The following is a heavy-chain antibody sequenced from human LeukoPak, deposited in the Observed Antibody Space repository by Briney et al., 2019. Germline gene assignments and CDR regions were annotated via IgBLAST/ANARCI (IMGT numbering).Heavy chain of an antibody. CDR3: AAEITPFTGGFDY. CDR2: ISNNGVNT. J-gene: IGHJ4*02. V-gene: IGHV3-64*01. CDR1: GFTFSSYD. D-gene: IGHD3-16*01. Sequence: PGGSLRLSCAASGFTFSSYDMHWVRQAPGKGLEYVSSISNNGVNTYYGNFVKGRFTTSRDDSKNTLFLQMGSLRAEDMAVYYCAAEITPFTGGFDYWGQGTLVTVSS.